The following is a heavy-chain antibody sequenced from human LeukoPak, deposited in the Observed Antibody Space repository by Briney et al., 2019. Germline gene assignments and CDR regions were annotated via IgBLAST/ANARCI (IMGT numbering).Heavy chain of an antibody. CDR2: INHSGST. J-gene: IGHJ4*02. CDR1: GGSFSGYY. V-gene: IGHV4-34*01. D-gene: IGHD1-26*01. CDR3: ARTYSGSPAVDY. Sequence: SETLSLTCAVYGGSFSGYYWSWIRQPPGKGLEWIGEINHSGSTNYNPSLKSRVTISVDTSKNQFSLKLSSVTAADTAVYYCARTYSGSPAVDYWGQGTLVTVSS.